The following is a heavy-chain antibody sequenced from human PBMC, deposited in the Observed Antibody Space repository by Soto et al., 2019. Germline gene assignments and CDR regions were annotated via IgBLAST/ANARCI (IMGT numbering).Heavy chain of an antibody. J-gene: IGHJ5*02. CDR2: VHDSWGS. D-gene: IGHD3-10*01. CDR1: GGSISSYY. Sequence: SETLSLTCTVSGGSISSYYWSWIRQPPGKGLEWIGYVHDSWGSHYNPSLKSRVTISADTSKNQFSLKVSSVTAADTAVYYCARSGSGTSSWWFDPWGQGTLVTVSS. CDR3: ARSGSGTSSWWFDP. V-gene: IGHV4-59*01.